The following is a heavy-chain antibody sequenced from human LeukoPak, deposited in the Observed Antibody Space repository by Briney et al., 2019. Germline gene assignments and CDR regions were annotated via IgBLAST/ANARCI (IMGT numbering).Heavy chain of an antibody. V-gene: IGHV4-39*01. Sequence: SETLSLTCTVFRGSISSSTYYWGWIRQPPGKGLERIGSIYYSGSTFYSPSLQSRVTISVDTSKNPYSLKPSSVTAADTAVYYCARHIPYYYDSSGYYRSYYFDYWGQGTLVTVSS. J-gene: IGHJ4*02. CDR1: RGSISSSTYY. CDR3: ARHIPYYYDSSGYYRSYYFDY. CDR2: IYYSGST. D-gene: IGHD3-22*01.